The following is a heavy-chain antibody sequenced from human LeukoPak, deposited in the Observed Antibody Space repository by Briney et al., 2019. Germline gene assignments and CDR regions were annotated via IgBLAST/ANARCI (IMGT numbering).Heavy chain of an antibody. V-gene: IGHV4-39*01. CDR3: ARRSWFGEFLG. CDR1: GGSISSSSYY. J-gene: IGHJ4*02. CDR2: IYYSGST. D-gene: IGHD3-10*01. Sequence: SETLSLTCTVSGGSISSSSYYWRWIRQPPGKGLEWIGSIYYSGSTYYNPSLKSRVTISVDTSKNQFSLKLSSVTAGDTAVYYCARRSWFGEFLGWGQGTLVTVSS.